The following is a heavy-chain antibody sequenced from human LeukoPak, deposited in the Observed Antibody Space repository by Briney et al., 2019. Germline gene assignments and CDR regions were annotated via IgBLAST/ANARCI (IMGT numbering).Heavy chain of an antibody. CDR2: INPNSGGT. V-gene: IGHV1-2*02. D-gene: IGHD2-2*01. CDR3: ARPDCSSTSCYQRYNWFDP. Sequence: ASVKVSCKASGYTFTDYYMHWVRQAPGQGLEWMGWINPNSGGTNYAQKFQGRVTMTRDTSINTAYMELSRLRSDDTAVYYCARPDCSSTSCYQRYNWFDPWGQGTLVTVSS. CDR1: GYTFTDYY. J-gene: IGHJ5*02.